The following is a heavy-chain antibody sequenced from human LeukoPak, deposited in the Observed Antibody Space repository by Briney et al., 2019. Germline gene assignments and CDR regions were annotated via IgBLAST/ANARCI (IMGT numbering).Heavy chain of an antibody. CDR2: IKSETRGGTT. CDR3: AKDYAWNYYGNNGYSQEMDY. Sequence: TGGSLRLSCAASGFTLSNAWVTWVRQAPGKGLEWVGRIKSETRGGTTDYAAPVKGRFTISRDDSKNTLYLQMNSLRAEDTAVYYCAKDYAWNYYGNNGYSQEMDYWGQGTLVTVSS. CDR1: GFTLSNAW. V-gene: IGHV3-15*01. J-gene: IGHJ4*02. D-gene: IGHD3-22*01.